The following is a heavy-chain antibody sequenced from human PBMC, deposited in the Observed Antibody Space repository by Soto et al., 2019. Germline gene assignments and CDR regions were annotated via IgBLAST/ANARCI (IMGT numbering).Heavy chain of an antibody. D-gene: IGHD4-17*01. Sequence: PSETLSLTCTVSGGSITTYQWSWIRQPPGKGLEWIGGYSGFTDYNPSLESRATISVDHSKNQFSLTLRSVTAADTAVYYCARDYGDYSFFFDYWGQGALVTAPQ. CDR1: GGSITTYQ. V-gene: IGHV4-59*01. CDR3: ARDYGDYSFFFDY. J-gene: IGHJ4*02. CDR2: YSGFT.